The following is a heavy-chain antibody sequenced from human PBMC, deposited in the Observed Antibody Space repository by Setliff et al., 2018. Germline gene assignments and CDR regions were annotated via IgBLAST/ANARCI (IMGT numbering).Heavy chain of an antibody. CDR1: GYTFTSYG. J-gene: IGHJ4*02. Sequence: ASVKVSCKASGYTFTSYGINWVRQAPGQGLEWMGWISAYARKFQGRVTMTTDTPTNTAYMELRSLRSDDTAVYYCARDTHQWDPLYFDSWGQGTLVTVSS. CDR3: ARDTHQWDPLYFDS. CDR2: ISA. D-gene: IGHD1-26*01. V-gene: IGHV1-18*01.